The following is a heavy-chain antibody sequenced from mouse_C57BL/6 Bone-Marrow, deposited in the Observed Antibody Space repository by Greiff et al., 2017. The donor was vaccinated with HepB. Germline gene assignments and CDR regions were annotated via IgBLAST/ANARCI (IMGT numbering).Heavy chain of an antibody. D-gene: IGHD1-1*01. J-gene: IGHJ2*01. V-gene: IGHV1-15*01. Sequence: VKLLESGAELVRPGASVTLSCKASGYTFTDYEMHWVKQTPVHGLEWIGAIDPETGGTAYNQKFKGKAILTADKSSSTAYMELRSLTSEDSAVYYCTSLYYGSSSFDYWGQGTTLTVSS. CDR1: GYTFTDYE. CDR2: IDPETGGT. CDR3: TSLYYGSSSFDY.